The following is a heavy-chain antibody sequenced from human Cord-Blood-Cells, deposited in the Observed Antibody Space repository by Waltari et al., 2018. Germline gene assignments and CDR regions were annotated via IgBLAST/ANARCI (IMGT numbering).Heavy chain of an antibody. CDR1: GGSFSGYY. Sequence: QVQLQQWGAGLLKPSETLSLTCAVYGGSFSGYYWSWIRQPPGKGLEWSGEINHSGSTNYNPSLKSRVTISVDTSKNQFSLKLSSVTAADTAVYYCAMFTTGTTFDYWGQGTLVTVSS. J-gene: IGHJ4*02. V-gene: IGHV4-34*01. CDR3: AMFTTGTTFDY. D-gene: IGHD1-1*01. CDR2: INHSGST.